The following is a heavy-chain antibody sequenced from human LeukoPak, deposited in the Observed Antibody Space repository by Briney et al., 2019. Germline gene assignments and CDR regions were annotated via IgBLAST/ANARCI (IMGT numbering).Heavy chain of an antibody. J-gene: IGHJ4*02. CDR2: IIPIFGTA. Sequence: ASVKVSCKASGGTFSSYAISRVRQAPGQGLEWMGGIIPIFGTANYAQKFQGRGTITADESTSTAYMELSSLRSEDTAVYYCAREAGYSSGWYPDYWGQGTLVTVSS. V-gene: IGHV1-69*01. CDR3: AREAGYSSGWYPDY. CDR1: GGTFSSYA. D-gene: IGHD6-19*01.